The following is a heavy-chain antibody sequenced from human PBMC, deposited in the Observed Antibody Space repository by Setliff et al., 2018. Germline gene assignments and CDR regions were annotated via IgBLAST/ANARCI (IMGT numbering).Heavy chain of an antibody. CDR3: ARLPNYVWGSPVDY. J-gene: IGHJ4*02. D-gene: IGHD3-16*01. CDR1: GGSISSYY. V-gene: IGHV4-59*05. Sequence: PSETLSLTCSVSGGSISSYYWSLIRQPPGKGLEWIGSIFYSGRTFYNPSLKSRVTISVDTSKNQFSLTLSSVTAADTAVYYCARLPNYVWGSPVDYWGQGTLVTVSS. CDR2: IFYSGRT.